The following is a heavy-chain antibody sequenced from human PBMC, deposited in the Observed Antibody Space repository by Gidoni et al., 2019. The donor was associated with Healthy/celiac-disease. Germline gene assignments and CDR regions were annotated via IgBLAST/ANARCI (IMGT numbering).Heavy chain of an antibody. CDR1: GGTFSSYA. V-gene: IGHV1-69*01. CDR3: ARGKTDDGDYGYYYYGMDV. J-gene: IGHJ6*02. D-gene: IGHD4-17*01. Sequence: QVQLVQSGAEVKKPGSSMKVSCKASGGTFSSYAISWVRQAPGQGLEWMGGIIPIFGTANYAQKFQGRVTITADESTSTAYMELSSLRSEDTAVYYCARGKTDDGDYGYYYYGMDVWGQGTTVTVSS. CDR2: IIPIFGTA.